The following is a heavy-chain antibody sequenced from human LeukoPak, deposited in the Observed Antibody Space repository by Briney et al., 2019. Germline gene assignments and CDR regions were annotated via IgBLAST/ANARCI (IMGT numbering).Heavy chain of an antibody. V-gene: IGHV3-30*04. CDR2: ISFDGSNK. CDR3: ARGARKGDDYGGFFDY. CDR1: GFTFTNYA. D-gene: IGHD4-23*01. J-gene: IGHJ4*01. Sequence: PGRSLRLSCAASGFTFTNYAMHWVRQAPGKGLEWVAVISFDGSNKYYADSVKGRFTISRDNSKNTLFLQMNSLRAEDTAVHYCARGARKGDDYGGFFDYWGHGTLVTVSS.